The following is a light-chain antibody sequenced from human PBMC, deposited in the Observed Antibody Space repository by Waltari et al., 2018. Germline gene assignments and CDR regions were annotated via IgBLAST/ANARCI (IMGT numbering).Light chain of an antibody. CDR1: QTISGSW. CDR2: GAS. Sequence: EIALTQSPGTLSLSPGERAPPSFRASQTISGSWLTWYQRKPGQAPRLLIYGASSRATGIPVRFSGSGSGTDFTLTISRLEPEDSAVYYCQQYDGSSVTFGGGTKVEVK. J-gene: IGKJ4*01. CDR3: QQYDGSSVT. V-gene: IGKV3-20*01.